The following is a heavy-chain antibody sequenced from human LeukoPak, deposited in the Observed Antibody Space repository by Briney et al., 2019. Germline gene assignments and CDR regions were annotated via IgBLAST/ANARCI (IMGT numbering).Heavy chain of an antibody. CDR3: ARFPSYYDILPSFDY. J-gene: IGHJ4*02. CDR2: IKQDGSEK. Sequence: GGSLRLSWAASGFTFSSYWMSWVRQAPGKGLEWVANIKQDGSEKYYVDSVKGRFTISRDNAKNSLYLQMNSLSAEHTAVYYCARFPSYYDILPSFDYWSQGTLVTVSS. CDR1: GFTFSSYW. D-gene: IGHD3-9*01. V-gene: IGHV3-7*01.